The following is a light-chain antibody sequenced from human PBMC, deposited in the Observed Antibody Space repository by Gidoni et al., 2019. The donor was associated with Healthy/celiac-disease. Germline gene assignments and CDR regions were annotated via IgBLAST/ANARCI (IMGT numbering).Light chain of an antibody. J-gene: IGLJ1*01. CDR1: SSDVGGYNY. V-gene: IGLV2-14*01. Sequence: QSALTQPASVSGSPGQSITISCTGTSSDVGGYNYVSWYQQHPGKAPKLMIYEVSNRPSGVSNRFSGSKSGNTASLTISGLQAEDEADYYCGSYTSSSPYVFGTGTKVTVL. CDR3: GSYTSSSPYV. CDR2: EVS.